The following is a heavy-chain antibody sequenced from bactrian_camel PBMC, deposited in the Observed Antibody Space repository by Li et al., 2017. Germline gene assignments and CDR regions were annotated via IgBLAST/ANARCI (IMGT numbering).Heavy chain of an antibody. CDR1: GFTFSNDA. CDR3: AKPGGGTWFWEIHY. CDR2: INSDGSRT. V-gene: IGHV3S31*01. J-gene: IGHJ4*01. D-gene: IGHD1*01. Sequence: DVQLVESGGGLVQPGGSLRLSCASSGFTFSNDAMNWVRQAPGKGLEWVSAINSDGSRTYYADSVKGRFTISRDNAKSTLYLQLNSLKTEDTAMYYCAKPGGGTWFWEIHYWGQGTQVTVS.